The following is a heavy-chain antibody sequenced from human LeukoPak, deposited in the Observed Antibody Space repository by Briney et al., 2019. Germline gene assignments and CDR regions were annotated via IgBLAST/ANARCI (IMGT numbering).Heavy chain of an antibody. J-gene: IGHJ5*02. CDR2: ISSSSSYI. CDR1: GFTFSSYS. Sequence: GGSLRLSCAASGFTFSSYSMNWVRQAPGKGLEWVSSISSSSSYIYYADSVKGRFTISRDDAKNSLYLQMNSLRAEDTAVYYCARGGWGYSSGWYDLWGQGTLVTVSS. D-gene: IGHD6-19*01. V-gene: IGHV3-21*01. CDR3: ARGGWGYSSGWYDL.